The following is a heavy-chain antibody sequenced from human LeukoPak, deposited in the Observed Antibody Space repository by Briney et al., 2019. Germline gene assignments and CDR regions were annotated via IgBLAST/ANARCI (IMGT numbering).Heavy chain of an antibody. CDR3: ARAPGSGSYYAIWY. Sequence: NPSETLSLTCAVYGGSFSGYYWSWIRQPPGKGLEWIGEINHSGSTNYNPSLKSRVTISVDTSKNQFSLKVSSVTAADTAVYYCARAPGSGSYYAIWYWGQGTLVTVSS. J-gene: IGHJ4*02. D-gene: IGHD3-10*01. CDR2: INHSGST. CDR1: GGSFSGYY. V-gene: IGHV4-34*01.